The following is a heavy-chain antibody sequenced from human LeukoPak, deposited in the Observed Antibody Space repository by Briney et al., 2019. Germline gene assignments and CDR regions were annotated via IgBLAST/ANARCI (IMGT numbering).Heavy chain of an antibody. D-gene: IGHD6-13*01. CDR1: GGTFSSYA. CDR3: AGIAAAGKNYYYYYYMDV. Sequence: ASVKVSCKASGGTFSSYAISWVRQAPGQGLEWMGGIIPIFGTANYAQKFQGRVTITADESTSTAYMELSSLRSEDTAVYYCAGIAAAGKNYYYYYYMDVWGKGTTVTISS. V-gene: IGHV1-69*13. J-gene: IGHJ6*03. CDR2: IIPIFGTA.